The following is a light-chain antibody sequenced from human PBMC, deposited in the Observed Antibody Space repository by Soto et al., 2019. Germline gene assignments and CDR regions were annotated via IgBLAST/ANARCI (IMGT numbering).Light chain of an antibody. V-gene: IGKV1-5*01. Sequence: DIQMTQSPSTLSASLGDRVTITCRASQSISNWLARYQQKSGKAPKLLIYDASSLESGVPSRFSGSGYGTDFTLTISSLQPEDFATYYCLQHNSYPWTFGQGTKVDI. J-gene: IGKJ1*01. CDR2: DAS. CDR1: QSISNW. CDR3: LQHNSYPWT.